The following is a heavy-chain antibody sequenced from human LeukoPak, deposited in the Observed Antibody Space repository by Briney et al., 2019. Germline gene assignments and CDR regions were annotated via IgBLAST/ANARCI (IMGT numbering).Heavy chain of an antibody. CDR3: AKSYNGYESKPDY. V-gene: IGHV3-23*01. Sequence: GGSLRLPCAASGFTFSSYAMSWVRQAPGKGLECVSVISGSGRTTDYADSVKGQFTISRDNSKITLYLQMNSLRAEDTAVYYCAKSYNGYESKPDYWGQGTLVTVSS. CDR2: ISGSGRTT. D-gene: IGHD5-12*01. CDR1: GFTFSSYA. J-gene: IGHJ4*02.